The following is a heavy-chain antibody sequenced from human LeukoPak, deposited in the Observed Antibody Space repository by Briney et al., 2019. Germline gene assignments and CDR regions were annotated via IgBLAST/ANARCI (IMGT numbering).Heavy chain of an antibody. CDR3: ARAVAGTWGNFDY. CDR2: IYYSGST. Sequence: SETLSLTCTVSGGSISSYYWSWLRQPPGKGLEWIGYIYYSGSTNYNPSLKSRVTISVDTSKNQFSLKLSSVTAADTAVYYCARAVAGTWGNFDYWGQGTLVTVSS. J-gene: IGHJ4*02. D-gene: IGHD6-19*01. CDR1: GGSISSYY. V-gene: IGHV4-59*01.